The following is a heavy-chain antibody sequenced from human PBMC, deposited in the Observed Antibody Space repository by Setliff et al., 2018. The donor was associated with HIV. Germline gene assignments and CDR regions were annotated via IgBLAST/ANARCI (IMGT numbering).Heavy chain of an antibody. J-gene: IGHJ3*01. D-gene: IGHD4-17*01. Sequence: SETLSLTCTVSGGSISTYYWSWIRQPPGKGLEWIGSIYFTGSSANKPSLKIRVTLSVDTSKHKFCLKLTSVTAADTAVYYCARVQLAYAAFDVWGQGTMVTVSS. CDR3: ARVQLAYAAFDV. CDR1: GGSISTYY. V-gene: IGHV4-59*01. CDR2: IYFTGSS.